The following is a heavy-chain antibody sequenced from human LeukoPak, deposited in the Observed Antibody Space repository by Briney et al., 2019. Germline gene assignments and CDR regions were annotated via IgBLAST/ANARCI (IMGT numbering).Heavy chain of an antibody. J-gene: IGHJ3*02. D-gene: IGHD3-16*01. CDR1: GFTLSSYE. CDR3: ANLASAFDI. CDR2: VDYSGGDT. Sequence: GGSLRLSCIASGFTLSSYEMSWIRQAPGKGLEWVSSVDYSGGDTHYADSVMGRFTISRDNSKNTLYLQMNSLRAEDTAVYYCANLASAFDIWGQGTMVTVSS. V-gene: IGHV3-23*01.